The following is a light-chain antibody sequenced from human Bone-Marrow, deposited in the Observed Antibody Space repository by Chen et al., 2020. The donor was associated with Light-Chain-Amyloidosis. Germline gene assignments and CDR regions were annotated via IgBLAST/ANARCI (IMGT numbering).Light chain of an antibody. Sequence: MVLTQSPPTLSLSPGERAPLSCRASQSVSSYLAWYQQKPGQAPRLLIYDASNRATGIPARFSGSGSGTDFTLTISSLEPEDFAVYYCQQRSNWLTFGGGTKVEIK. V-gene: IGKV3-11*01. CDR1: QSVSSY. CDR2: DAS. CDR3: QQRSNWLT. J-gene: IGKJ4*01.